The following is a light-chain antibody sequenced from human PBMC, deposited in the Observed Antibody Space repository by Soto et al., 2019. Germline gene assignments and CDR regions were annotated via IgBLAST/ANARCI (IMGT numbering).Light chain of an antibody. J-gene: IGKJ3*01. Sequence: EIVLTQSPGTLSLSAGERATLSCRASQSVSRNSLAWYQQQPGQAPRLLIYGASSRATDIPDRFSGSGSGTDFTLIVSRLEPEDFAVYFCQQYGTSPPTFGPGTKVDIK. CDR1: QSVSRNS. V-gene: IGKV3-20*01. CDR2: GAS. CDR3: QQYGTSPPT.